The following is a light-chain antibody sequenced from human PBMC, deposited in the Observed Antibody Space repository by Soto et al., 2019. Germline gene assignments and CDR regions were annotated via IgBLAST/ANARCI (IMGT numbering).Light chain of an antibody. V-gene: IGKV1-39*01. J-gene: IGKJ1*01. CDR3: QQSYSFPWT. Sequence: IEVTQSPSSLAASLGDRVTITCRASQTIGTYVNWYRQKSGAAPELLIYDASTLQSGVPSRFRSGASGTDFTLTISSLQPEDFATYYCQQSYSFPWTFGQGTKVDIK. CDR2: DAS. CDR1: QTIGTY.